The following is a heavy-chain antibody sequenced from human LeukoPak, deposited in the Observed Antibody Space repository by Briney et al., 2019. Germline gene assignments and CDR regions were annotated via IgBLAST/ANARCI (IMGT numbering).Heavy chain of an antibody. CDR2: IYYSGST. V-gene: IGHV4-39*01. CDR3: ASLTGTTRTEVDY. J-gene: IGHJ4*02. D-gene: IGHD1-7*01. CDR1: GGSISSSSYY. Sequence: SETLSLTCTVSGGSISSSSYYWGWIRQPPGKGLEWIGSIYYSGSTYYNPSLKSRVTISVDTSKNQFSLKLSSVTAADTAVYYCASLTGTTRTEVDYWGQGTLVTVSS.